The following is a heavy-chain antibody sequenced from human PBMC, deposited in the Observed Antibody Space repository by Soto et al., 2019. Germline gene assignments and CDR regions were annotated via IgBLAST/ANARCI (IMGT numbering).Heavy chain of an antibody. V-gene: IGHV1-18*01. D-gene: IGHD3-10*01. CDR3: ARPTFRWFGELLGEGGGFDP. J-gene: IGHJ5*02. CDR1: GYTFTSYG. Sequence: QVQLVQSGAEVKKPGASVKVSCKASGYTFTSYGISWVRQAPGQGLEWMGWISAYNGNTNYAQKLQGRVTMTTATATSKAHMELRGLISDDTSVYYCARPTFRWFGELLGEGGGFDPWGQGTLGTVSS. CDR2: ISAYNGNT.